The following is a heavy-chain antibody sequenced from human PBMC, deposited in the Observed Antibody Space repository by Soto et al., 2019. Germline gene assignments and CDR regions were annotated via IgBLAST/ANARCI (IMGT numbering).Heavy chain of an antibody. CDR3: AWIRYCSGASCYSGFDP. CDR2: IAWDNDK. J-gene: IGHJ5*02. Sequence: PTLVNPTQTLTLTCTFSGFSLSTSGMCVSWIRQPPGKALEWLARIAWDNDKYYSTSLKTRLTISKDTSKNQVVLAMTNMDTVDTATYFCAWIRYCSGASCYSGFDPWGQGTLVTVSS. D-gene: IGHD2-15*01. V-gene: IGHV2-70*11. CDR1: GFSLSTSGMC.